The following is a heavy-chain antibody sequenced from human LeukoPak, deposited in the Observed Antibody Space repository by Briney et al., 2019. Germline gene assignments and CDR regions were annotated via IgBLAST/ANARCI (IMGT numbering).Heavy chain of an antibody. CDR3: ASTAGYSGYDY. D-gene: IGHD5-12*01. CDR2: IYYSGST. V-gene: IGHV4-59*01. CDR1: GGSISSYY. Sequence: PSETLSLTCTVSGGSISSYYWSWIRQPPGKGREWIGYIYYSGSTNYNPSLKSRVTISVDTSKNQFSLKLSSVTAADTAVYYCASTAGYSGYDYWGQGALVTVSS. J-gene: IGHJ4*02.